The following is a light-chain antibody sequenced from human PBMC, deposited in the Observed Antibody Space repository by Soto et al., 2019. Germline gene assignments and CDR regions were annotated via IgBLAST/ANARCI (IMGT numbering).Light chain of an antibody. CDR1: QNISSW. Sequence: DIPMTQSPSTLSASVGDRVTITCRASQNISSWLAWHQQKPGKDPKLLNYKASSLESGVPSRISGSGSGTEFTLTISSLQPDDVATYYCQQYNSYRRTFGHGTKVEIK. CDR3: QQYNSYRRT. CDR2: KAS. V-gene: IGKV1-5*03. J-gene: IGKJ1*01.